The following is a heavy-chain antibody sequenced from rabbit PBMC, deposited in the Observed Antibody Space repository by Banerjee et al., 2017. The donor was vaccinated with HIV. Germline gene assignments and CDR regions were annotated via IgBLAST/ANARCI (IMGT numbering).Heavy chain of an antibody. CDR1: GFSFSRDYY. D-gene: IGHD2-1*01. Sequence: QSLEESGGGLVQPEGSLTLTCTASGFSFSRDYYMCWVRQAPGKGLEWIACIYVIGGDSTDYASWAKGRFTISKTSSTTVTLQMTSLTAADTATYFCARIYDHYGDFFDLWGPGTLVTVS. CDR3: ARIYDHYGDFFDL. V-gene: IGHV1S40*01. CDR2: IYVIGGDST. J-gene: IGHJ4*01.